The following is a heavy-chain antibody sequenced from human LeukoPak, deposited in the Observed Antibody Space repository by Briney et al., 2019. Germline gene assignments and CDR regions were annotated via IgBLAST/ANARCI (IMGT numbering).Heavy chain of an antibody. Sequence: ASVKVSCKASGYTFTGYYMHWVRQAPGQGLEWMGWINPNSGGTNYAQKFQGRVTMTRDTSTSTAYMELSRLRSDDTAVYYCARDLEELIVVVPAAISWFDPWGQGTLVTVSS. CDR3: ARDLEELIVVVPAAISWFDP. V-gene: IGHV1-2*02. CDR2: INPNSGGT. CDR1: GYTFTGYY. J-gene: IGHJ5*02. D-gene: IGHD2-2*01.